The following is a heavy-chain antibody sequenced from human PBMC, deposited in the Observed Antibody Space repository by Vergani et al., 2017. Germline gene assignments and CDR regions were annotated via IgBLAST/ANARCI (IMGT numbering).Heavy chain of an antibody. CDR1: GYTFTGYY. CDR2: INPNSGGT. D-gene: IGHD2-2*01. CDR3: ARAGVPAAPPDY. V-gene: IGHV1-2*02. J-gene: IGHJ4*02. Sequence: QVQLVQSGAEVKKPGASVKVSCKASGYTFTGYYMHWVRQAPGQGLEWMGWINPNSGGTNHAQKFQGRITMTRDPSISPAYIELSRRRSDDTAVYYCARAGVPAAPPDYWGRGTLVTVSS.